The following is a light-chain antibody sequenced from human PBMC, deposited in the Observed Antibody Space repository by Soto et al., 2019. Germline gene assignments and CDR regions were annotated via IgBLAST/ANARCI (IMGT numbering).Light chain of an antibody. J-gene: IGLJ2*01. CDR1: SSDVGGYNH. Sequence: QSALTQPASVSGSPGQSITLSCTGTSSDVGGYNHVSWYQHHPGKAPKFLIYDVTKRPSGVSNRFSGSKSGNTAFLTISGLQAEDEGDYYCSSYTSSSTPVVFGGGTKLTVL. CDR2: DVT. CDR3: SSYTSSSTPVV. V-gene: IGLV2-14*03.